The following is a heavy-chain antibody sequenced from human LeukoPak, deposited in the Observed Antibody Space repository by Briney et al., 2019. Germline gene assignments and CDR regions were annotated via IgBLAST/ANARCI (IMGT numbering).Heavy chain of an antibody. Sequence: GGSLRLSCAASGFIFSNSAMSWVRQAPGKGLEWVSGINGGGTGTYYAYSVRGRVTISRDNSKNTLHLDMNSARAEDTAIYYCAKAGAIKFDFWGQGILVTVSS. D-gene: IGHD1-26*01. CDR2: INGGGTGT. CDR1: GFIFSNSA. J-gene: IGHJ4*02. V-gene: IGHV3-23*01. CDR3: AKAGAIKFDF.